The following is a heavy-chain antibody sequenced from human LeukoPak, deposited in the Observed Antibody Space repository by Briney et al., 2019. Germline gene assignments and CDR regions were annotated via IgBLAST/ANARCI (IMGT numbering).Heavy chain of an antibody. J-gene: IGHJ4*02. Sequence: SETLSLTCTVSGGSISSSSYYWSWIRQPPGKGLEWIGYIYYSGSTNYNPSLKSRVTISVDTSKNQFSLKLSSVTAADTAVYYCARSWFGELSYFDYWGQGTLVTVSS. V-gene: IGHV4-61*01. CDR3: ARSWFGELSYFDY. D-gene: IGHD3-10*01. CDR1: GGSISSSSYY. CDR2: IYYSGST.